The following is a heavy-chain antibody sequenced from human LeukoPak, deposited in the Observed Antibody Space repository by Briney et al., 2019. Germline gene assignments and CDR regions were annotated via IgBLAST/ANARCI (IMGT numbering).Heavy chain of an antibody. CDR1: GFSISRNA. Sequence: GGSLRLSCAVSGFSISRNAMCWVRQAPGKGLEWVSAISLNGDSTYYADSVQGRFTISRDTSNNTLFLQMDTLRVEDTAMYYRAKEEGPNDYWGQGTLVTVSS. V-gene: IGHV3-23*01. CDR3: AKEEGPNDY. CDR2: ISLNGDST. J-gene: IGHJ4*02.